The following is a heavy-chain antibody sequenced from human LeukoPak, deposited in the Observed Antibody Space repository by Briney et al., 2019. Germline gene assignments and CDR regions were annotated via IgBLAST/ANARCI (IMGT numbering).Heavy chain of an antibody. Sequence: ASVKVSCEASRYTFTIYDINWVRQAPGQGLEWVGWMNPNNGGTVYAQKFQGRVTMTRDTSTGTLYMELNSLRSEDTAVYYCARGAIFGVTPRGYGMDVWGQGTTVTVSS. J-gene: IGHJ6*02. CDR1: RYTFTIYD. CDR2: MNPNNGGT. V-gene: IGHV1-8*01. D-gene: IGHD3-3*01. CDR3: ARGAIFGVTPRGYGMDV.